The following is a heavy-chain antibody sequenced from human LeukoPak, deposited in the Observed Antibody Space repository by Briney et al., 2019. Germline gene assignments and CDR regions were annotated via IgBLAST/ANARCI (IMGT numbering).Heavy chain of an antibody. D-gene: IGHD3-16*02. CDR3: ARDHVFITFGGVIVGYYFDY. Sequence: ASVKVSCKASGYTFTSYGISWVRQAPGQGLEWMGWISAYNGTTNDAQKLQGRVTMTTDTSTSTAYMELRSLRSDDTAVYYCARDHVFITFGGVIVGYYFDYWGQGTLVTVSS. CDR2: ISAYNGTT. V-gene: IGHV1-18*01. J-gene: IGHJ4*02. CDR1: GYTFTSYG.